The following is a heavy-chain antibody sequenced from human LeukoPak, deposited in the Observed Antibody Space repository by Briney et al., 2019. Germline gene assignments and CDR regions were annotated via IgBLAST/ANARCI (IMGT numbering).Heavy chain of an antibody. Sequence: SETLSLTCTVSGGSISSSSYYWGWVRQPPGKGLEWIGSIYYSGSTYYNPSLKSRVTISVDTSKNQFSLKLSSVTAADTAVYYCARDPLQLWYGDYSGPFDYWGQGTLVTVSS. J-gene: IGHJ4*02. CDR3: ARDPLQLWYGDYSGPFDY. CDR2: IYYSGST. D-gene: IGHD4-17*01. V-gene: IGHV4-39*07. CDR1: GGSISSSSYY.